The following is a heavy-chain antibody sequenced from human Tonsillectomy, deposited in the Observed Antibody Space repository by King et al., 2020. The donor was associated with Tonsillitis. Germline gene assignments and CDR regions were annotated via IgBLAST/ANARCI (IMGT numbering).Heavy chain of an antibody. CDR2: ISYDGSRQ. Sequence: VQLVQSGGGVVQPGRSLRLSCSASGFSFSDYGIHWVRQAPGKGLEWVAFISYDGSRQSYADSVRGRCTVSRDNSKKTLYLEMRSLSGEDTALYYCAREVGPKDHHFCYAMDVWAQGTTVTVSS. CDR1: GFSFSDYG. CDR3: AREVGPKDHHFCYAMDV. J-gene: IGHJ6*02. D-gene: IGHD1-26*01. V-gene: IGHV3-30*03.